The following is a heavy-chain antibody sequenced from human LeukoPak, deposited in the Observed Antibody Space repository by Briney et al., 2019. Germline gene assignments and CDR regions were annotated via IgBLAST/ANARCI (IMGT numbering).Heavy chain of an antibody. CDR3: AKDEHYDFWSGNYFDY. CDR1: GFTFDDYA. V-gene: IGHV3-9*01. D-gene: IGHD3-3*01. Sequence: GGSLRLSCAASGFTFDDYAMPWVRQAPGKGLEWVSGISWNSGSIGYADSVKGRFTISRDNAKNSLYLQMNSLRAEDTALYYCAKDEHYDFWSGNYFDYWGQGTLVTVSS. J-gene: IGHJ4*02. CDR2: ISWNSGSI.